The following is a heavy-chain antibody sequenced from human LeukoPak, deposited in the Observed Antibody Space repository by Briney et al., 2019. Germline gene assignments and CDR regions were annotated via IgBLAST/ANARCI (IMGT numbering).Heavy chain of an antibody. CDR3: ARDRAVGQQLVLRWFDP. J-gene: IGHJ5*02. CDR1: GFTFSSYS. CDR2: ISSSSSYI. V-gene: IGHV3-21*01. Sequence: GGSLRLSCAASGFTFSSYSMNWVRQAPGKGLEWVSSISSSSSYIYYADSVKGRFTISRDNAKNSLYLQMNSLRAEDTAVYYCARDRAVGQQLVLRWFDPWGQGTLVTVSS. D-gene: IGHD6-13*01.